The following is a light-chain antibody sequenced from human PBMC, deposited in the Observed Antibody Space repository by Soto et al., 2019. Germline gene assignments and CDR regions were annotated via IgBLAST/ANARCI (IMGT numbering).Light chain of an antibody. J-gene: IGKJ1*01. CDR2: GAS. CDR1: QSFTSGY. Sequence: EIVLTQSPGTLSLSPGERATVSCRASQSFTSGYLAWYQQKPGQASRLLIYGASRRATGVPDRFSGSESETDFTLTISGLEPEDFAVYYCQQYDSSPRTFGQGTKVEIK. CDR3: QQYDSSPRT. V-gene: IGKV3-20*01.